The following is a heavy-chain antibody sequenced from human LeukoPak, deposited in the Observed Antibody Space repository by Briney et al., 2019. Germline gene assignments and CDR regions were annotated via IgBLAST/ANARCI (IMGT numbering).Heavy chain of an antibody. CDR1: GGTFSSYA. CDR3: ARVSYYDSSGCFDY. Sequence: SVKDSCKASGGTFSSYAISWVRQAPGQGLEWMGGIIPIFGTANYAQKFQGRVTITTDESTSTAYMELSSLRSEDTAVYYCARVSYYDSSGCFDYWGQGTLVTVSS. D-gene: IGHD3-22*01. CDR2: IIPIFGTA. V-gene: IGHV1-69*05. J-gene: IGHJ4*02.